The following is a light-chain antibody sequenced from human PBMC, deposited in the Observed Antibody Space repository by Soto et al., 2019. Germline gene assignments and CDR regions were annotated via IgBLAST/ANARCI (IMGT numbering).Light chain of an antibody. Sequence: DIQMTQSPASLSVSLGDRVTITCQASQGIKNNLTWYQQQSGKAPQLLIYAASSLQSGVPSRFSGSGSGTEFTLTITSLQPEDVATYYCQQSGDTPPWTFGQGTKVDIK. CDR2: AAS. J-gene: IGKJ1*01. CDR1: QGIKNN. CDR3: QQSGDTPPWT. V-gene: IGKV1-39*01.